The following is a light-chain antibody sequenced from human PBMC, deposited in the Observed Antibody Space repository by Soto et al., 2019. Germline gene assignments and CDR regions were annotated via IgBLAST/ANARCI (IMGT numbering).Light chain of an antibody. CDR1: TSNIGTFY. CDR2: DGD. J-gene: IGLJ1*01. V-gene: IGLV1-47*02. CDR3: SACDDNLDAYV. Sequence: QSVLTQPPSASSTPGQSVTISCSGRTSNIGTFYVYWYQHLPGTAPKLLTYDGDQRASGVSELFSGSQSGTSASLVISGLQSHDEADYYCSACDDNLDAYVFGTGTKLTVL.